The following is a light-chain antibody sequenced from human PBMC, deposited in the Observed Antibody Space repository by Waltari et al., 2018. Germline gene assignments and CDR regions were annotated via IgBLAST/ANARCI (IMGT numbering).Light chain of an antibody. V-gene: IGLV2-14*01. CDR3: SSYSSSSTYV. J-gene: IGLJ1*01. Sequence: QSALTQPASVSGSPGQSITISCTGTSSAVGGSKYVSCYHQHPAKAPKPMIYEVSKRPPGVSNRFSGSKSGNMASLTISGLQAEDEADYYCSSYSSSSTYVFGTGTKVTVL. CDR2: EVS. CDR1: SSAVGGSKY.